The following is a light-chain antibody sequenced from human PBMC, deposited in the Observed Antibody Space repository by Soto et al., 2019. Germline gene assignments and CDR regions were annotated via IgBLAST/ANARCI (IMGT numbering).Light chain of an antibody. CDR3: QKYNNAPLT. CDR1: QGISIY. J-gene: IGKJ4*01. Sequence: DLQMTQSPSSLSASVGDRVTLTCRASQGISIYLAWYQQKPGKVPKLLIYGASTSRSGVPSRFSDSGSGTDFTLTISSLQPEDVATYYCQKYNNAPLTFGGGTKVEIK. CDR2: GAS. V-gene: IGKV1-27*01.